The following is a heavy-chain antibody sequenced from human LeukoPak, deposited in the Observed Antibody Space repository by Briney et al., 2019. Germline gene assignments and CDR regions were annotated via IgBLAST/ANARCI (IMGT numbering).Heavy chain of an antibody. J-gene: IGHJ4*02. CDR3: ARDKSAGADTGSSFYY. Sequence: GGSLRLSCAASGFTFSNYWMTWVRQAPGKGLEWVASIKQDGSEKYYVDSEKGRFTFSRDNAKNSLYLQMDSLRAEDTAVYYCARDKSAGADTGSSFYYWGQGALVTVSS. V-gene: IGHV3-7*03. CDR1: GFTFSNYW. D-gene: IGHD3-10*01. CDR2: IKQDGSEK.